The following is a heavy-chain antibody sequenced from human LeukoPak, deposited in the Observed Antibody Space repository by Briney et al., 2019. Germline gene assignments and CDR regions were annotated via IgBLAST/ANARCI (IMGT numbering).Heavy chain of an antibody. CDR1: GFTFSKYW. CDR2: ISSDGNNI. D-gene: IGHD1-26*01. J-gene: IGHJ4*02. Sequence: GGSLRLSCAASGFTFSKYWMHWVRQVPGKGLVWVSRISSDGNNIQYADSVKGRFTISRDNAKNTLYLQMNSLRVEDTAVYYCARIIVGATGIDCWGQGTLVTVSS. CDR3: ARIIVGATGIDC. V-gene: IGHV3-74*01.